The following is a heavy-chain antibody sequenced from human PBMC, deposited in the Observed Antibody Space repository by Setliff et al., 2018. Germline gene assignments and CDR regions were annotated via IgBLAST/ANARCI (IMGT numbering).Heavy chain of an antibody. CDR2: ISSSSSSYI. J-gene: IGHJ6*02. CDR1: GFTFSNYA. CDR3: ARDIAVAGYNFYYDMDV. Sequence: GGSLRLSCAASGFTFSNYALSWVRQAPGKGLEWVSSISSSSSSYIYYADSVKGRFTISRDNAKNSLYLQMNSLRAEDTAVYYCARDIAVAGYNFYYDMDVWGQGTTVTVSS. D-gene: IGHD6-19*01. V-gene: IGHV3-21*01.